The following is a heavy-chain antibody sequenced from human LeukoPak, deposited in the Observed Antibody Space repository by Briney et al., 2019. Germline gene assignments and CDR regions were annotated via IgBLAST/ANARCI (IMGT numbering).Heavy chain of an antibody. CDR3: AREAYDSSGYYLRPLDY. V-gene: IGHV1-69*13. D-gene: IGHD3-22*01. J-gene: IGHJ4*02. CDR2: IILIFGTA. CDR1: GGTFSSYA. Sequence: SVKVSCKASGGTFSSYAISWVRQAPGQGLEWMGGIILIFGTANYAQKFQGRVTITADESTSTAYMELSSLRSEDTAVYYCAREAYDSSGYYLRPLDYWGQGTLVTVSS.